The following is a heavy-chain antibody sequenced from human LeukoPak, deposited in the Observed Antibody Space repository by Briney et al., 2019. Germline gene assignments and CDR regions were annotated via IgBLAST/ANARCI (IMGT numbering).Heavy chain of an antibody. V-gene: IGHV3-74*01. CDR1: GFTFGNSW. CDR3: IVVVEPPDSDGFDV. J-gene: IGHJ3*01. D-gene: IGHD1-14*01. CDR2: INADGSTT. Sequence: GGSLRLSCAASGFTFGNSWVHWVRQAPVKGLVWVSLINADGSTTSYADSVKGRFTIPRDNARDTLSMEMNSLTIEDTAVYYCIVVVEPPDSDGFDVWGQGTMITVSS.